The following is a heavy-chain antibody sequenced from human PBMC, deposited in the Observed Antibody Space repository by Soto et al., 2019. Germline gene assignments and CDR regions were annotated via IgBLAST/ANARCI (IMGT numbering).Heavy chain of an antibody. D-gene: IGHD2-15*01. CDR1: GYSFEDYS. CDR2: ISWNGNFT. Sequence: EVQLVESGGDMVQPGRSLKLSCVGSGYSFEDYSMHGVRQAPGKGLEWVSGISWNGNFTGYADSVKGRFTISRDNTKNSLFLQMRSLSLEDTALYYCVGGSWFDWGQGTLVTVSS. V-gene: IGHV3-9*01. J-gene: IGHJ4*02. CDR3: VGGSWFD.